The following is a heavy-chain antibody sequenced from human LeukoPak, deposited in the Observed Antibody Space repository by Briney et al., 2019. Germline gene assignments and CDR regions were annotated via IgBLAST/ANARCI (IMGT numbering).Heavy chain of an antibody. CDR3: ARDGCRGGSCYSGAFYY. CDR2: INPNSGGT. CDR1: GYTFTCYY. D-gene: IGHD2-15*01. J-gene: IGHJ4*02. Sequence: AAVTVTFKSSGYTFTCYYMHWVRQPPGQGLGWVGWINPNSGGTNNAQKFQGRVTMTRDTSISTAYMELSRMISDDTAVDYCARDGCRGGSCYSGAFYYWGQGTVVTVSS. V-gene: IGHV1-2*02.